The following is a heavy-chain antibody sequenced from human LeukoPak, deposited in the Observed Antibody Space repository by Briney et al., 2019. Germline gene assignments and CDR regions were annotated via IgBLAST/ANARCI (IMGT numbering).Heavy chain of an antibody. D-gene: IGHD3-3*01. Sequence: SETLSPTCTVSGGSISSYYWSLIRQPAGKGLEWIGRIYTSGSTNYNPSLKSRVTMSVDTSKNQFSLKLSSVTAADTAVYYCARDKSVDFWSGYYTLFDYWGQGTLVTVSS. CDR2: IYTSGST. V-gene: IGHV4-4*07. CDR3: ARDKSVDFWSGYYTLFDY. J-gene: IGHJ4*02. CDR1: GGSISSYY.